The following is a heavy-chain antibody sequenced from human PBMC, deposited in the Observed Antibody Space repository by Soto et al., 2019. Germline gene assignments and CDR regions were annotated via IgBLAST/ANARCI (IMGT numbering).Heavy chain of an antibody. J-gene: IGHJ6*03. CDR1: GDSVSSNNAA. CDR3: AGAHNYYYYMDV. CDR2: TYYRSKWYN. V-gene: IGHV6-1*01. Sequence: TLSLTCAISGDSVSSNNAAWNWIRQSPSRGLEWLGRTYYRSKWYNDYAVSVRSRITIDPDTSKNQLSLQLNSVTPEDTAVYYCAGAHNYYYYMDVWGKGTSVTVSS.